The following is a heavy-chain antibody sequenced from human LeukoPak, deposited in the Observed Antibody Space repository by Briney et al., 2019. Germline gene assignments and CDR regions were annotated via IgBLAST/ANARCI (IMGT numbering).Heavy chain of an antibody. CDR2: INHSGST. CDR3: ARGGPGIAARPGAFDY. D-gene: IGHD6-6*01. CDR1: GGSFSGYY. V-gene: IGHV4-34*01. Sequence: PSETLSLTCAVYGGSFSGYYWSWIRQPPGKGLEWIGEINHSGSTNYNPSLKSRVTISVDTSKNQFSLKLSSVTAADTAVYYCARGGPGIAARPGAFDYWGQGTLATVSS. J-gene: IGHJ4*02.